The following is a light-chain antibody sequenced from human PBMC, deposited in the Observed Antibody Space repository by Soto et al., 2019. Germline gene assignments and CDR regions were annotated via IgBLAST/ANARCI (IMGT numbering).Light chain of an antibody. CDR1: SGVSSY. Sequence: EIVMTQSPPTLSLSPGERATLSCRARSGVSSYLAWYQQKPGQAPRLLIYGASSRATGIPDRFSGSGSGTDFTLTISRLEPEDVAVYYCQQYGSSPRTFGQGTKVDIK. V-gene: IGKV3-20*01. J-gene: IGKJ1*01. CDR2: GAS. CDR3: QQYGSSPRT.